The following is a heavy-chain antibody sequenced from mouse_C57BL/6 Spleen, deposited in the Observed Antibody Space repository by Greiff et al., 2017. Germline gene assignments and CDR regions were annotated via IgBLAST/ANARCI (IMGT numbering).Heavy chain of an antibody. D-gene: IGHD2-1*01. CDR1: GYTFTSSG. CDR2: IYPRSGNT. Sequence: QVQLQQSGAELARPGASVKLSCKASGYTFTSSGISWVKQRTGQGLEWIGEIYPRSGNTYYNEKFKGKATLTADKSSSTAYMELRSLTSEDSAVYFCARADYGKYYFDYWGQGTTLTVSS. CDR3: ARADYGKYYFDY. J-gene: IGHJ2*01. V-gene: IGHV1-81*01.